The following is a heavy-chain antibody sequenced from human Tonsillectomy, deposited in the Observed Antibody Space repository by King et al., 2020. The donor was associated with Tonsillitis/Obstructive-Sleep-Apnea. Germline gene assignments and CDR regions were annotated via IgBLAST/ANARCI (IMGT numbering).Heavy chain of an antibody. CDR1: GYSFTSYW. CDR2: IYPGDSDS. J-gene: IGHJ3*02. CDR3: ARPDSAYQLPLRGAFDI. D-gene: IGHD2-2*01. V-gene: IGHV5-51*01. Sequence: DVQLVESGAEVKKPGESLKISCKGSGYSFTSYWIGWVRQMPGKGLEWMGIIYPGDSDSRYSPSIQGQVTISADKSIRTAYLQWSSLKASDTAMYYCARPDSAYQLPLRGAFDIWGQGTMVTVSS.